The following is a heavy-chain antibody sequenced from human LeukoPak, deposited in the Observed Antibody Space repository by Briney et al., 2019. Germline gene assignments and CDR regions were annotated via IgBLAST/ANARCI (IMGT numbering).Heavy chain of an antibody. D-gene: IGHD2/OR15-2a*01. J-gene: IGHJ4*02. V-gene: IGHV3-49*04. CDR3: TRGLLPGY. Sequence: VQPGRSLRLSCTASGFTFVDYAMTWVRQAPGKGLEGVGFIRSNPYGGTTEYAASVKGRFTISRDDSKSIAYLQMNSLKTEDTAVYYCTRGLLPGYWGQGPLVTVSS. CDR2: IRSNPYGGTT. CDR1: GFTFVDYA.